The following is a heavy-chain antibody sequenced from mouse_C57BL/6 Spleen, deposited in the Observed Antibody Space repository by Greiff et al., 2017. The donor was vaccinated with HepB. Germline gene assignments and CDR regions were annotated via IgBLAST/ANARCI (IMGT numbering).Heavy chain of an antibody. D-gene: IGHD1-1*01. CDR1: GYAFSSSW. Sequence: QVQLQQSGPELVKPGASVKISCKASGYAFSSSWMNWVKQRPGKGLEWIGRIYPGDGDTNYNGKFKGKATLTADKSSSTAYMQLSSLTSEDSAVYFCASHYGSTYYYAMDYWGQGTSVTVSS. V-gene: IGHV1-82*01. J-gene: IGHJ4*01. CDR3: ASHYGSTYYYAMDY. CDR2: IYPGDGDT.